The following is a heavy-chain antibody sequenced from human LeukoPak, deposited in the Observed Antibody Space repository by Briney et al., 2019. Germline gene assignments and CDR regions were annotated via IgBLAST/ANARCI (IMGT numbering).Heavy chain of an antibody. D-gene: IGHD2-2*02. CDR3: ASLVYCSSTSCYNYYYYYMDV. CDR1: GGSISSSSYY. J-gene: IGHJ6*03. V-gene: IGHV4-39*01. Sequence: SETLPLTCTVSGGSISSSSYYWGWIRQPPGKGLEWIGSIYYSGSTYYNPSLKSRVTISVDTSKNQFSLKLSSVTAADTAVYYCASLVYCSSTSCYNYYYYYMDVWGKGTTVTVSS. CDR2: IYYSGST.